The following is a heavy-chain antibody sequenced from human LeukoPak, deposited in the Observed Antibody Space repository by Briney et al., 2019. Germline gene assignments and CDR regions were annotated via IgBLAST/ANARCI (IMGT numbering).Heavy chain of an antibody. CDR1: GFTFSSYA. J-gene: IGHJ4*02. CDR2: ISYDGSNK. V-gene: IGHV3-30-3*01. CDR3: ASLMYYYDSSTFPDY. Sequence: GGSLRLSCAASGFTFSSYAMHWVRQAPGKGLEWVAVISYDGSNKYYADSVKGRFTISRDNSKNTLYLQMNSLRAEDTAVYHCASLMYYYDSSTFPDYWGQGTLVTVSS. D-gene: IGHD3-22*01.